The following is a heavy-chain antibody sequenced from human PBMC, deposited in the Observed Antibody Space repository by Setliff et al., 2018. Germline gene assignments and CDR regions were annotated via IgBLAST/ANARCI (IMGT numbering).Heavy chain of an antibody. CDR3: ARAWYYNFWSGSQIEY. Sequence: GASVKVSCKVSGYTFTVYTMNWVRQAPGQGLEWMGWINTYTGSPTYAQGFTGRFVFSLDTSVSTAYLQISSLKGEDTAVYYCARAWYYNFWSGSQIEYWGQGTLVTVS. CDR1: GYTFTVYT. V-gene: IGHV7-4-1*02. D-gene: IGHD3-3*01. CDR2: INTYTGSP. J-gene: IGHJ4*02.